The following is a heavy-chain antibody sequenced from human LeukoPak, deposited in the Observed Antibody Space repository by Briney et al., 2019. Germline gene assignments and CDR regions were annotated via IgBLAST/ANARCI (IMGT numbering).Heavy chain of an antibody. CDR1: GFTVSTNY. J-gene: IGHJ4*02. CDR2: IYSGGTT. V-gene: IGHV3-66*01. CDR3: ARGSRGGYSFGFDY. D-gene: IGHD5-18*01. Sequence: GGSLRLSCAASGFTVSTNYMSWVRQARGKGLDCVSIIYSGGTTYYADSVRGRFTISRDNSKNTLYLQMNSLRAEDTAVYYCARGSRGGYSFGFDYSGQGTLVTVSS.